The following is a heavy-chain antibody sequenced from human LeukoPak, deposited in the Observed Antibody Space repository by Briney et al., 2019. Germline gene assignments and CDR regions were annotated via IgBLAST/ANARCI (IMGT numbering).Heavy chain of an antibody. CDR1: GFTFSSYA. Sequence: PGRSLRLSCAASGFTFSSYAMSWVRQAPGKGLEWVSAISGSGGSTYYADSVKGRFTISRDNSKNTLYLQMNSLRAEDTAVYYCAKAVAGTAVLYGDYWGQGTLVTVSS. CDR2: ISGSGGST. V-gene: IGHV3-23*01. D-gene: IGHD6-19*01. CDR3: AKAVAGTAVLYGDY. J-gene: IGHJ4*02.